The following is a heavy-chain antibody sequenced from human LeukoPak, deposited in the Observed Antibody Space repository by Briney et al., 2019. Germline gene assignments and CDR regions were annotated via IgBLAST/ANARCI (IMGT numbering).Heavy chain of an antibody. Sequence: GESLKISCKGSAYSFTTYWIGWVRQMPGKGLEWMGIIYPGDSDTRYSPSFQGHVTISADKSINTAYLHWSSLKASDTAMYYCATQTRYSSSWDYWGQGTLVTVSS. V-gene: IGHV5-51*01. D-gene: IGHD6-13*01. CDR3: ATQTRYSSSWDY. CDR1: AYSFTTYW. J-gene: IGHJ4*02. CDR2: IYPGDSDT.